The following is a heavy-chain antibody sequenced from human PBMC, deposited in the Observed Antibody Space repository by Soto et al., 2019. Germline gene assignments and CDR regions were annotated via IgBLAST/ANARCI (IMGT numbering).Heavy chain of an antibody. J-gene: IGHJ4*02. Sequence: QVQLVQSGAEVKKPGSSVKVSCKASGGTFSSYSINWVRQAPGQGLEWMGEIIPIFGTANYAKKFQGRVTMTADESTSTAYMELSSLRSEDTAVYYCARDGGSHSGGIDYWGQGTLVTVSS. V-gene: IGHV1-69*01. D-gene: IGHD1-26*01. CDR1: GGTFSSYS. CDR3: ARDGGSHSGGIDY. CDR2: IIPIFGTA.